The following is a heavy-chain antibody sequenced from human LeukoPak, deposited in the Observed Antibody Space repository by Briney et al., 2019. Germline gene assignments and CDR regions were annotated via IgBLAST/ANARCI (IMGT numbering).Heavy chain of an antibody. D-gene: IGHD4-23*01. CDR1: GFIFSSFW. CDR2: INSDGRKT. J-gene: IGHJ4*02. CDR3: ASGYSSDYGGNTY. Sequence: GGSLRLSCAASGFIFSSFWMHWVRQVPGKGLVWVSHINSDGRKTDYADSVRGRFTISRDNAKNTLYLQMNSLRAEDTAVYYCASGYSSDYGGNTYWGQGTLVTVSS. V-gene: IGHV3-74*01.